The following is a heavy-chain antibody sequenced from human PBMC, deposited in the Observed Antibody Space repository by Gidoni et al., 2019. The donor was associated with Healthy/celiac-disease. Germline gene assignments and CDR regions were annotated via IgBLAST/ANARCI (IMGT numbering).Heavy chain of an antibody. J-gene: IGHJ4*02. Sequence: QVQLQESGPGLVKPSQTLSLTCPVHGRSISSGSYYWSWIRHPAGKGLEWIGRIYTSGSTNYNPSLKSRVTISVDTSKNQFSLKLSSVTAADTAVYYCASSRVVRFPFYFDYWGQGTLVTVSS. CDR3: ASSRVVRFPFYFDY. CDR1: GRSISSGSYY. V-gene: IGHV4-61*02. D-gene: IGHD3-3*01. CDR2: IYTSGST.